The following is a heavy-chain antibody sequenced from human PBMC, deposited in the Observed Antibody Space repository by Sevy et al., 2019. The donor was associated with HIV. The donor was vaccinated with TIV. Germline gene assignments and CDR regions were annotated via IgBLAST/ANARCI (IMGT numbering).Heavy chain of an antibody. Sequence: GESLKISCAVSGFNFNMYSMSWVRQAPGKGLEWVSTLSFGCGKINYADSVKGRFIISRDDSKNTLYLQMNSLRAEDTAVYFCAREGCSRPHDYWGQGTLVTVSS. CDR2: LSFGCGKI. D-gene: IGHD3-10*02. CDR1: GFNFNMYS. V-gene: IGHV3-23*01. J-gene: IGHJ4*02. CDR3: AREGCSRPHDY.